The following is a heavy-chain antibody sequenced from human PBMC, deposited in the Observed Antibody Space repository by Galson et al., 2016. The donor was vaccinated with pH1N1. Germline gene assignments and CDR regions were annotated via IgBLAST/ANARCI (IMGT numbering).Heavy chain of an antibody. CDR2: INPHSGGT. CDR1: GYTFTGYF. CDR3: TRDRRFGESGWYFDL. Sequence: SVKVSCKASGYTFTGYFIHWVRQAPGQGLEWMGRINPHSGGTDYAQNFQGRVTMTRDTSISTAYMELSSLRFDDTAVYYCTRDRRFGESGWYFDLWGRGTLVTVSS. V-gene: IGHV1-2*06. J-gene: IGHJ2*01. D-gene: IGHD3-10*01.